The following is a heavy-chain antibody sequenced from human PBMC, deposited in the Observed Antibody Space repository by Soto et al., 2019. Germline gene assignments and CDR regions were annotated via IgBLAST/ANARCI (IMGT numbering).Heavy chain of an antibody. Sequence: PVKASSKAPVCTFSSYTSSWVRQAPGQGLEWMGRTIPILGIANYAQKFRGRVTMARDTSTSTVYMDLSSLRSDDPAVYYCARDLAAADYWGQGTLVTVSS. CDR2: TIPILGIA. D-gene: IGHD6-13*01. CDR1: VCTFSSYT. CDR3: ARDLAAADY. V-gene: IGHV1-69*02. J-gene: IGHJ4*02.